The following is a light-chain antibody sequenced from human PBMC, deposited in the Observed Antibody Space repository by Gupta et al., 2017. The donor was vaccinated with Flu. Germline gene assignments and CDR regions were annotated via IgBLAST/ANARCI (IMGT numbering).Light chain of an antibody. V-gene: IGKV3-15*01. CDR3: QQHSSWPLT. CDR1: QTVRGD. CDR2: RIS. Sequence: ESATLTCRASQTVRGDYLAWYQQKPGQAPRLLIHRISTRASGIPDRFSGSGSGTEFTLTISSLQSEDFAVYYCQQHSSWPLTFGGGTKVEI. J-gene: IGKJ4*01.